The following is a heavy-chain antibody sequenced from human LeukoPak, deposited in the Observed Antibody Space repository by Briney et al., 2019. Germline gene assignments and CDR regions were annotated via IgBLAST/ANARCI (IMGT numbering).Heavy chain of an antibody. CDR2: ISDDSNYI. V-gene: IGHV3-21*01. D-gene: IGHD2-2*01. CDR1: GFTFSDYS. Sequence: GGSLRLSCAASGFTFSDYSMNWVRQAPGKGLEWVSSISDDSNYIYYADSVKGRFTISRDNAKNSQYLQMNSLRAEDTAVYYCANHLACGSTSCPSFDYWGQGTLVTVSS. CDR3: ANHLACGSTSCPSFDY. J-gene: IGHJ4*02.